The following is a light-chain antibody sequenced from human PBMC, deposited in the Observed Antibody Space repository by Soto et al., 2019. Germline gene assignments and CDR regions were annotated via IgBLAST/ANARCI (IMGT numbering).Light chain of an antibody. CDR2: GNS. Sequence: QAVVTQPPSVSGAPGQRVTISCTGSNSNIGAGYDVHWYQLLPGTAPKLLIYGNSNRPSGVPDRFSGSKSGTSASLAITGLQAEDEADYYCQSYDTSLSALYVFGTGTKVIVL. J-gene: IGLJ1*01. V-gene: IGLV1-40*01. CDR1: NSNIGAGYD. CDR3: QSYDTSLSALYV.